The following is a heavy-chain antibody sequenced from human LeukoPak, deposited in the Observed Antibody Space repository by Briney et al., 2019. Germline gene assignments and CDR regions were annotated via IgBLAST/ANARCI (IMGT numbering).Heavy chain of an antibody. Sequence: PGGSLRLSCAASGFTFSSYSMNWVRQAPGKGLEWVSSISSSSSYIYYADSVKGRFTISRDNAKNSLYLQMNRLRAEDTAVYYCARGSAMVNDYWGQGTLVTVSS. D-gene: IGHD4/OR15-4a*01. CDR3: ARGSAMVNDY. V-gene: IGHV3-21*01. J-gene: IGHJ4*02. CDR2: ISSSSSYI. CDR1: GFTFSSYS.